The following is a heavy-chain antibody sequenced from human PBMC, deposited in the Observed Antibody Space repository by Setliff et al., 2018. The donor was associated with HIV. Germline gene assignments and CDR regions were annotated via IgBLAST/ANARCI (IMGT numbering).Heavy chain of an antibody. Sequence: GESLKISCAASGFTFSDHYMSWIRQAPGKGLEWVSYISGGSTSHMNYADSVKGRFTISIDDATNTLYLQMNSLKTEDTAVYYCTTLVGANPWHDAFDIWGHGTMVTVS. J-gene: IGHJ3*02. D-gene: IGHD1-26*01. V-gene: IGHV3-11*03. CDR1: GFTFSDHY. CDR2: ISGGSTSHM. CDR3: TTLVGANPWHDAFDI.